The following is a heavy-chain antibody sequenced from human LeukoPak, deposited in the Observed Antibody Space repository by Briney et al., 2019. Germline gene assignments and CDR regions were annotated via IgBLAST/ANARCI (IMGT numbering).Heavy chain of an antibody. CDR3: ARDRSLVLHGYYYYYMDV. J-gene: IGHJ6*03. V-gene: IGHV1-2*02. Sequence: ASVKVSCKASGYTFTGYYMHWVRQAPGQGLEWMGWINPNSGGTNYAQKFQGRVTMTRDTSISTAYMELSRLRSDDTAVYYCARDRSLVLHGYYYYYMDVWGKGTTVTVSS. CDR1: GYTFTGYY. D-gene: IGHD2/OR15-2a*01. CDR2: INPNSGGT.